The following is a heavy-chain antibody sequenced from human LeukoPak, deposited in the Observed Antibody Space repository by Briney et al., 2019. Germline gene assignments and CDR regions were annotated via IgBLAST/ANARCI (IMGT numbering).Heavy chain of an antibody. CDR1: GVSISSYY. Sequence: PSETLSLTCTVSGVSISSYYWSWIRQPPGRGLEWIGYIYHSGSTNYNPSLKSRLTISLDTSKNQCSLKLSSVTAADTAVYYCARGYGGSYWYFDFWGRGTLVTVSS. V-gene: IGHV4-59*01. D-gene: IGHD4-23*01. CDR2: IYHSGST. J-gene: IGHJ2*01. CDR3: ARGYGGSYWYFDF.